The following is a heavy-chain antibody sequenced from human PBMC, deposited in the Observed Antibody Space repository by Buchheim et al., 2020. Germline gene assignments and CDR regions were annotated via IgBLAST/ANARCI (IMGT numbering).Heavy chain of an antibody. CDR1: GFTFSSYG. Sequence: QVQLVESGGGVVQPGRSLRLYCAASGFTFSSYGMHWVRQAPGKGLEWVAVISYDGSNKYYADSVKGRFTISRDNSKKMLYLQMNSLRAEDTAVYYCAKDGRRYCSSTSCYTIDYWGQGTL. CDR3: AKDGRRYCSSTSCYTIDY. V-gene: IGHV3-30*18. J-gene: IGHJ4*02. D-gene: IGHD2-2*02. CDR2: ISYDGSNK.